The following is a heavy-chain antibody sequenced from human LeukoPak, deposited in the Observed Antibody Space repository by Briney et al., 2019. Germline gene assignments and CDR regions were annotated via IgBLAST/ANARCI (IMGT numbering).Heavy chain of an antibody. Sequence: GGSLRLSCTASGFTFGDYAMSWVRQAPGKGLEWVGFIRSKAYGGATEYAASVKGRFTISRDDSKSIAYLQMNSLKTEDTAVYYCTRVDSSGGYWGQGTLVTVSS. CDR3: TRVDSSGGY. J-gene: IGHJ4*02. CDR2: IRSKAYGGAT. V-gene: IGHV3-49*04. CDR1: GFTFGDYA. D-gene: IGHD6-19*01.